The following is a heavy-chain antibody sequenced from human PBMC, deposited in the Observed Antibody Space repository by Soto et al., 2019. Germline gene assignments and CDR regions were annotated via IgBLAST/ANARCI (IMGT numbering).Heavy chain of an antibody. J-gene: IGHJ4*02. Sequence: QVQLVESGGGVVQPGRSLRLSCAASGFTFSSYAMHWVRQAPGKGLEWVAVISYDGSNKYYADSVKGRFTISRDNSKNTLYLQMNSLRAEDTALYYCAREGWDPTFDYWGQGTLVTVSS. CDR2: ISYDGSNK. V-gene: IGHV3-30-3*01. D-gene: IGHD6-19*01. CDR3: AREGWDPTFDY. CDR1: GFTFSSYA.